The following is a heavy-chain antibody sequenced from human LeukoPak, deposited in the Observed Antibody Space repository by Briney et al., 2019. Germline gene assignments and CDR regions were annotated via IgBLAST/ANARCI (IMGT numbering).Heavy chain of an antibody. V-gene: IGHV1-69*06. CDR1: GGTFSSYA. J-gene: IGHJ4*02. Sequence: SVKVSCKASGGTFSSYAISWVRQAPGQGLEWMGGIIPIFGTANYAQKFQGRVTMTEDTSTDTAYMELSSLRSEDTAVYYCATGEYNWNGGYWGQGTLVTVSS. CDR2: IIPIFGTA. D-gene: IGHD1-1*01. CDR3: ATGEYNWNGGY.